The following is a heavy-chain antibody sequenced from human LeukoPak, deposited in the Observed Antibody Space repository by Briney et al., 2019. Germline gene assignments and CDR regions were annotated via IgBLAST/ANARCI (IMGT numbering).Heavy chain of an antibody. CDR3: ARLESSGYYYSFDY. V-gene: IGHV1-2*02. CDR1: GYTFTGYY. D-gene: IGHD3-22*01. J-gene: IGHJ4*02. Sequence: ASVKVSCKASGYTFTGYYMHWVRQAPGQGLEWMGWINPNSGGTNYAQKFQGRVTMTRDMSISTAYMELSRLRSDDTAVYYCARLESSGYYYSFDYWGQGTLVTVSS. CDR2: INPNSGGT.